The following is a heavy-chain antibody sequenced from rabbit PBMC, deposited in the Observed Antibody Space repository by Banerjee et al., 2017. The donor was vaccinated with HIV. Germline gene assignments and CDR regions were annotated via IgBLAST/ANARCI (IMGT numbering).Heavy chain of an antibody. CDR1: GFSFSSGYY. J-gene: IGHJ4*01. CDR3: ASGYSVMMFNL. CDR2: IGTVSGST. D-gene: IGHD1-1*01. Sequence: QQLVESGGGLVKPGAFLTLTCKASGFSFSSGYYMCWVRQAPGKGLEWIGCIGTVSGSTCYASWAKGRFAMAKTSSSTLTLQMTSLTAVDTATYFCASGYSVMMFNLWGPGTLVTVS. V-gene: IGHV1S40*01.